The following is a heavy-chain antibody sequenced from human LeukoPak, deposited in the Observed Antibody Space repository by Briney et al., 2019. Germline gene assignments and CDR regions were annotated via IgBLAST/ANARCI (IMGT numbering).Heavy chain of an antibody. V-gene: IGHV1-2*02. D-gene: IGHD3-22*01. CDR2: INSNSADT. Sequence: ASVKVSCKTSGYSFIDYYIHWVRQAPGQGLEWMGWINSNSADTNYAQNFQGRVTMTRDTSISTAYMELSRLRSDDTAVYYCARGITMIANPIDIWGQGTMVTVSS. J-gene: IGHJ3*02. CDR3: ARGITMIANPIDI. CDR1: GYSFIDYY.